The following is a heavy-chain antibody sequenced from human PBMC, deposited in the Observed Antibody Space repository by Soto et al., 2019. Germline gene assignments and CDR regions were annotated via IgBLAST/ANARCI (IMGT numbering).Heavy chain of an antibody. CDR3: ARGGAGRPDY. CDR1: GFTFSSYG. V-gene: IGHV3-48*02. J-gene: IGHJ4*02. D-gene: IGHD6-13*01. CDR2: ISSGSDTT. Sequence: EVHLVNSGGGLVQPGGSLRLSCAASGFTFSSYGMNWVRQAPGKGLEWVSYISSGSDTTNYADSVKGRFTISRDNAKSSLYLHLNSLTDDDTAVYYCARGGAGRPDYWDQGTLVIVSS.